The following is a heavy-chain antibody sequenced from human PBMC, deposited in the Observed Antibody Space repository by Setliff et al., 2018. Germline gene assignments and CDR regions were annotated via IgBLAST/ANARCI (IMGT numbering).Heavy chain of an antibody. J-gene: IGHJ4*02. V-gene: IGHV1-2*02. CDR3: ARSGWLREYYFDY. CDR2: INPNSGGT. Sequence: GASVKVSCKASGYTFTGYYMHWVRQAPGQGLEWMGWINPNSGGTNYAQKFQGRVTMTRDTSISTAYMELSRLRSDDTAVYYCARSGWLREYYFDYWGQGTLVTVSS. D-gene: IGHD5-12*01. CDR1: GYTFTGYY.